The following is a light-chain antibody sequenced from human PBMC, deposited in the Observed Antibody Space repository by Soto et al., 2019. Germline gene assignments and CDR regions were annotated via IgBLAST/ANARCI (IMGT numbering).Light chain of an antibody. CDR2: GAS. Sequence: EIGLTQSPGTLSLSPGEIATLSCRARQSVSSSYLAWYQQKPGQAPRLLIYGASSRATGIPDKLSGSGSGTDFTLTISRLEPEDCAVYYCQQYGSSPFLTFGGGTKVDIK. J-gene: IGKJ4*01. CDR1: QSVSSSY. CDR3: QQYGSSPFLT. V-gene: IGKV3-20*01.